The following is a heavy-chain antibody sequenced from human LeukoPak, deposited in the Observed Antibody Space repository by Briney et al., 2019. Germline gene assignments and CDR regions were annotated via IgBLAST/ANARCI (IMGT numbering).Heavy chain of an antibody. CDR3: ARVIPYGGLDY. V-gene: IGHV4-61*01. CDR1: GGSVSSSSYY. J-gene: IGHJ4*02. CDR2: IYYSGST. D-gene: IGHD4-23*01. Sequence: TSETLSLTCTVSGGSVSSSSYYWGWIRQPPGKGLEWIGYIYYSGSTNYNPSLKSRVTISVDTSKNQFSLKLSSVTAADTAVYYCARVIPYGGLDYWGQGTLVTVSS.